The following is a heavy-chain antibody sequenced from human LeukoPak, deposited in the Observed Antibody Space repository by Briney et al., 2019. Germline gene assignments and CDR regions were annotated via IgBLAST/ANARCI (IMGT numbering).Heavy chain of an antibody. D-gene: IGHD4-23*01. J-gene: IGHJ3*02. CDR3: ARDLDYGGNFYAFDI. CDR1: GGSISSGGYY. Sequence: SETLSLTCTVSGGSISSGGYYWSRIRQHPGKGLEWIGYIYYSGSTYYNPSLKSRVTISVDTSKNQFSLKLSSVTAADTAVYYCARDLDYGGNFYAFDIWGQGTMVTVSS. CDR2: IYYSGST. V-gene: IGHV4-31*03.